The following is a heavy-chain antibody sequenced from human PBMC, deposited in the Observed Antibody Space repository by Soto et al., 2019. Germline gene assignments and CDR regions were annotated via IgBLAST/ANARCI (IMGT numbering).Heavy chain of an antibody. Sequence: SETLSLTCTVSDDSSSSDKWSWIRQPPGRRLEWIGYIDSNGGTSYNPSLQSRVTISIDTSTKQFSLKLSSVTAADTAVYYCVRQGFGRLHGLVDVWGQGTTVT. D-gene: IGHD3-10*01. CDR2: IDSNGGT. J-gene: IGHJ6*02. CDR1: DDSSSSDK. V-gene: IGHV4-59*08. CDR3: VRQGFGRLHGLVDV.